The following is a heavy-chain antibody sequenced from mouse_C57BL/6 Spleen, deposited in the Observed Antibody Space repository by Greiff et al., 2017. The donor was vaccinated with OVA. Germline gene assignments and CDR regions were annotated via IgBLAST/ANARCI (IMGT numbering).Heavy chain of an antibody. CDR3: ARGSNWDAMDY. D-gene: IGHD4-1*01. CDR1: GYAFSSYW. J-gene: IGHJ4*01. Sequence: VQLQESGAELVKPGASVKISCKASGYAFSSYWMNWVKQRPGKGLEWIGQIYPGDGDTNYNGKFKGKATLTADKSSSTAYMQLSSLTSEDSAVYFCARGSNWDAMDYWGQGTSVTVSS. CDR2: IYPGDGDT. V-gene: IGHV1-80*01.